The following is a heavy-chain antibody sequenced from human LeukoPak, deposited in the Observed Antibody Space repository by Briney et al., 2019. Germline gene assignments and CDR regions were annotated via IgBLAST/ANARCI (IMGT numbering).Heavy chain of an antibody. CDR3: ARDAYSSSWPYYFDY. V-gene: IGHV3-30*02. D-gene: IGHD6-13*01. Sequence: GGSLRLSCAASGFTFSSYGMHWVRQAPGKGLEWVAFIRYDGSNKYYADSVKGRFTISRDNSKNTLYLQMGSLRAEDLAVYYCARDAYSSSWPYYFDYWGQGTLVTVSS. CDR2: IRYDGSNK. CDR1: GFTFSSYG. J-gene: IGHJ4*02.